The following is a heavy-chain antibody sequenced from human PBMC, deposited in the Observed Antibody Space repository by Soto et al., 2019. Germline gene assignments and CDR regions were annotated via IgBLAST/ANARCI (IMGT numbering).Heavy chain of an antibody. CDR1: GGTFSSYA. CDR3: ARELGYCSSTSCHGWFDP. D-gene: IGHD2-2*01. Sequence: QVQLVQSGAEVKKPGSSVKVSCKASGGTFSSYAISWVRQAPGQGLEWMGGIIPIFGTANYAQKFQGRVTITADESTSTAYMELSSLRSEDTAVYYCARELGYCSSTSCHGWFDPWGQGTLVTVSS. J-gene: IGHJ5*02. CDR2: IIPIFGTA. V-gene: IGHV1-69*01.